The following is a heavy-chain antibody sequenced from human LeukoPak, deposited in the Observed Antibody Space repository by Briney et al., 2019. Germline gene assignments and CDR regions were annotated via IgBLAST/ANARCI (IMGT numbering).Heavy chain of an antibody. J-gene: IGHJ5*02. V-gene: IGHV4-34*01. CDR1: GGSFSGYY. CDR3: ARGRLGYCSGGSCYGRRDWFDP. CDR2: INHSGST. D-gene: IGHD2-15*01. Sequence: PSETLSLTCAVYGGSFSGYYWSWIRQPPGKGLEWIGEINHSGSTNYNPSLKSRVTISVDTSKNQFSLKLSSVTAADTAVYYRARGRLGYCSGGSCYGRRDWFDPWGQGTLVTVSS.